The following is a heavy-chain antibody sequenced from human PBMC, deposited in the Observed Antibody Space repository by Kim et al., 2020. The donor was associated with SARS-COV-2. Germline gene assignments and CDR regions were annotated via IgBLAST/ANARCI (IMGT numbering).Heavy chain of an antibody. V-gene: IGHV3-11*01. J-gene: IGHJ4*02. Sequence: GGSLRLSCAASGFTFSDYYVSWIRQAPGKGLEWVSYISSSGSTIYYADAVKGRFTISRDNAKNSLYLQMNSLRAEDTAVYYCARVHYDFWSGYYIFFDYWGQGTLVTVSS. CDR3: ARVHYDFWSGYYIFFDY. CDR1: GFTFSDYY. D-gene: IGHD3-3*01. CDR2: ISSSGSTI.